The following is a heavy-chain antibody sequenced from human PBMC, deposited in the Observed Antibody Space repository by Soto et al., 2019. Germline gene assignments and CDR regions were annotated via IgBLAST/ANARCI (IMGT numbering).Heavy chain of an antibody. CDR1: GFIFRDYY. V-gene: IGHV3-11*01. Sequence: QVQLVESGGGLVKPGGSLRLSCAVSGFIFRDYYMSWIRQAPGKGLECVSYISSSGNSIYYADSVKGRFTISRDNAKNSLDLQINSMRAEDTAVFYCAREGGCTCPAYWGQGTLVIVS. CDR3: AREGGCTCPAY. CDR2: ISSSGNSI. J-gene: IGHJ4*02. D-gene: IGHD2-8*01.